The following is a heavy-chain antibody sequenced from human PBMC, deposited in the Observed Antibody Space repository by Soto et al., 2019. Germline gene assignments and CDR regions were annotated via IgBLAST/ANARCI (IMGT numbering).Heavy chain of an antibody. D-gene: IGHD3-22*01. V-gene: IGHV4-61*01. CDR2: IYYSGST. Sequence: PSETLSLTCTVSGGSVSSGSYYWSWIRQPPGKGLEWIGYIYYSGSTNYNPSLKSRVTISVDTSKNQFSLKLSSVTAADTAVYYCARVRFYYDSSGYPWDVWGQGTTVTVSS. CDR3: ARVRFYYDSSGYPWDV. J-gene: IGHJ6*02. CDR1: GGSVSSGSYY.